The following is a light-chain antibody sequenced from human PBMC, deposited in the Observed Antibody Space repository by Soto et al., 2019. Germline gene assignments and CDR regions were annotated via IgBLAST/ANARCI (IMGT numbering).Light chain of an antibody. CDR2: EVS. V-gene: IGLV2-8*01. CDR1: SSDVGAYNY. CDR3: RSYAGTNILGV. J-gene: IGLJ3*02. Sequence: QSALTQPPSASGSPGQSVTISCTGTSSDVGAYNYVSWYQQHPGKAPKVMIYEVSKRPSGVPDRFSGSKSGNTASLTVSGLQAEDEADYCCRSYAGTNILGVFGGGTKLTVL.